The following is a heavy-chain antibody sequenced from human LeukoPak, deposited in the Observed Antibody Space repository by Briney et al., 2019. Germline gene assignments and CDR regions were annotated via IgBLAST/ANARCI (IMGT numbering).Heavy chain of an antibody. V-gene: IGHV1-69*04. CDR1: GGTFSSYA. CDR2: IIPILGIA. Sequence: ASVKVACKASGGTFSSYAISWVRQASGQGLEWMGRIIPILGIANYAQKIQGRVTITADKSTSTAYMELSSVRSEDTAVYYCAREVTDYDILTGYLNWGQGTLVTVSS. D-gene: IGHD3-9*01. J-gene: IGHJ4*02. CDR3: AREVTDYDILTGYLN.